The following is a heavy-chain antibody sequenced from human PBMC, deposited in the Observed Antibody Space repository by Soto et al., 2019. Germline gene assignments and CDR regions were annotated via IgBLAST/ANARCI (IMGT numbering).Heavy chain of an antibody. V-gene: IGHV4-59*01. D-gene: IGHD6-6*01. J-gene: IGHJ3*02. Sequence: QVQLQESGPGLVKPSETLSLTCTVSGGSINSYYWNWIRQPPGNGLEWIGQIYYSGSPNYNPSLKSRVTISLDTSKNPFSLKLNSVTTADTAVYYCVRRGPDRIAARPSAFDIWGQGTIVTVSS. CDR3: VRRGPDRIAARPSAFDI. CDR2: IYYSGSP. CDR1: GGSINSYY.